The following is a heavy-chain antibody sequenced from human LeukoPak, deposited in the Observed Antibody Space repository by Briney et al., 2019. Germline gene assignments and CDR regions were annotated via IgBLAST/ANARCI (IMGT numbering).Heavy chain of an antibody. CDR3: ARTNGERITIFGVVTSYYYCMDV. J-gene: IGHJ6*03. Sequence: ASVKVSCKASGYTFTGYYMHWVRQAPGQGLEWMGWINPNSGGTNYAQKFQGRVTMTRDTSISTAYMELSRLRSDDTAVYYCARTNGERITIFGVVTSYYYCMDVWGKGTTVTVSS. CDR1: GYTFTGYY. D-gene: IGHD3-3*01. CDR2: INPNSGGT. V-gene: IGHV1-2*02.